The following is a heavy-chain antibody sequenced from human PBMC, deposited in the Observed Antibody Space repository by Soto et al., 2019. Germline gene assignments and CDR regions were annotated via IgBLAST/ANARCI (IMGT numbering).Heavy chain of an antibody. CDR3: AREGGYFDSSGSGVYHYHGVDV. CDR1: AGSLSTYF. CDR2: IYTTGST. Sequence: SETLSLPCTVSAGSLSTYFWSWIRQPAGGGLEWIGRIYTTGSTNYNPSLKSRVTMSLDTPRNQFSLKLSSVTAADTAVYYCAREGGYFDSSGSGVYHYHGVDVWGQGTTVTVSS. J-gene: IGHJ6*02. V-gene: IGHV4-4*07. D-gene: IGHD3-22*01.